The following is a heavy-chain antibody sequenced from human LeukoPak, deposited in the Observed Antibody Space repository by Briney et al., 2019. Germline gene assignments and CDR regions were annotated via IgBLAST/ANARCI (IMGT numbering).Heavy chain of an antibody. Sequence: PGGSLRLSCAASGFTFSSYAMSWVRQAPGKGLEWVSVIYSGGSTYYADSVKGRFTISRHNSKNTLYLQMDSLRDEDTAVYYCARGDFWSGYYTGLYWGQGTLVTVSS. CDR1: GFTFSSYA. CDR3: ARGDFWSGYYTGLY. CDR2: IYSGGST. V-gene: IGHV3-53*04. D-gene: IGHD3-3*01. J-gene: IGHJ4*02.